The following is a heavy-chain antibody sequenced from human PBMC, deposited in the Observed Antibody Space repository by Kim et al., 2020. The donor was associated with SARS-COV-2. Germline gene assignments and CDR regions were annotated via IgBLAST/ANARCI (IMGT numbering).Heavy chain of an antibody. CDR3: AGLGPFYWFDP. D-gene: IGHD6-19*01. Sequence: GGSLRLSCAASGFTFSSYEMNWVRQAPGKGLEWVSYISSSGSTIYYADSVKGRFTISRDNAKNSLYLQMNSLRAEDTAVYYCAGLGPFYWFDPWGQGTLVTVSS. J-gene: IGHJ5*02. CDR2: ISSSGSTI. V-gene: IGHV3-48*03. CDR1: GFTFSSYE.